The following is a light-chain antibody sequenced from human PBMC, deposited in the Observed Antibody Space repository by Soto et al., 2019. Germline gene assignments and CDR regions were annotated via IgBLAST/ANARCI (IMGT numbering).Light chain of an antibody. Sequence: DIQMTQSPSSLSASVGDRVTITCRASQSISSYLNWYQHKPGKAPRLLIYGASSLQSGVPSRFSGSGSGTDFTLTIGSLQPEDFATYYCRQSYSTPIFTFGPGTKVDIK. CDR1: QSISSY. V-gene: IGKV1-39*01. CDR2: GAS. J-gene: IGKJ3*01. CDR3: RQSYSTPIFT.